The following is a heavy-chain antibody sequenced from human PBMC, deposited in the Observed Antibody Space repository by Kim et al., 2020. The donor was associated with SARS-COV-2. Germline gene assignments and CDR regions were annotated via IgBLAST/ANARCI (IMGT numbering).Heavy chain of an antibody. CDR1: GYTFTSYG. J-gene: IGHJ4*02. CDR2: ISAYNGNT. CDR3: ARDPKYFDWLSLDY. V-gene: IGHV1-18*04. Sequence: ASVKVSCKASGYTFTSYGISWVRQAPGQGLEWMGWISAYNGNTNYAQKLQGRVTMTTDTSTSTAYMELRSLRSDDTAVYYCARDPKYFDWLSLDYWGQGTLVTVSS. D-gene: IGHD3-9*01.